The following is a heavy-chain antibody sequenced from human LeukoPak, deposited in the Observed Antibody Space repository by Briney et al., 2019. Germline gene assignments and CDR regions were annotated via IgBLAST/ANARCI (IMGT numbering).Heavy chain of an antibody. CDR3: ARRAIDWGSWYYYYYMGV. Sequence: GASVKVSCKASGYTFTGYYMHWVRQAPGQGLEWMGWINPSSGGTNYAQKFQGRVTMTRDTSISTAYMELSRLRSDGTAVYYCARRAIDWGSWYYYYYMGVWGKGTTVTVSS. CDR2: INPSSGGT. D-gene: IGHD7-27*01. V-gene: IGHV1-2*02. CDR1: GYTFTGYY. J-gene: IGHJ6*03.